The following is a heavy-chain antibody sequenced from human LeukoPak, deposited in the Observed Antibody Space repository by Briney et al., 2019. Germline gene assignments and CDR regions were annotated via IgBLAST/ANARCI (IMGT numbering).Heavy chain of an antibody. CDR1: GLTFSNYG. CDR2: IYYHGDNK. CDR3: ARGNYYGSGCDF. Sequence: GGSLRLSCAASGLTFSNYGMHWVRQAPGKGLEWVAFIYYHGDNKNYADFVKGRFTISRDNSKNTLFLQMNSLRAEDTAVYYCARGNYYGSGCDFWGQGSPVTVSS. D-gene: IGHD3-10*01. J-gene: IGHJ4*02. V-gene: IGHV3-30*02.